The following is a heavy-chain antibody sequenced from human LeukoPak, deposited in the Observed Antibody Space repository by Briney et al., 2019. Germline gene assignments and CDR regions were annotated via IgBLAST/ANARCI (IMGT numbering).Heavy chain of an antibody. CDR3: AKLVPPTEGDAFDI. J-gene: IGHJ3*02. CDR2: INHSGST. V-gene: IGHV4-34*01. D-gene: IGHD6-6*01. Sequence: RPSETLSLTCAVYGGSFSGYYWSWIRQPPGKGLEWIGEINHSGSTNYNPSLKSRVTISVDTSKNQFSLKLSSVTAADTAVYYCAKLVPPTEGDAFDIWGQGTMVTVSS. CDR1: GGSFSGYY.